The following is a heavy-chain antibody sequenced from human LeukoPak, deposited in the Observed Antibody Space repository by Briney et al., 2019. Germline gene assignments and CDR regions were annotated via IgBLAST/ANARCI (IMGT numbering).Heavy chain of an antibody. J-gene: IGHJ5*02. V-gene: IGHV4-61*02. CDR2: IYTSGST. Sequence: PSQTLSLTCTVSGGSISSGSYYWSWIRQPAGKGLEWIGRIYTSGSTNYNPSLKSRVTISVDTSKNQFSLKLSSVTAADTAVYYCARGGYDFWSGYSNWFDPWDQGTLVTVSS. CDR3: ARGGYDFWSGYSNWFDP. CDR1: GGSISSGSYY. D-gene: IGHD3-3*01.